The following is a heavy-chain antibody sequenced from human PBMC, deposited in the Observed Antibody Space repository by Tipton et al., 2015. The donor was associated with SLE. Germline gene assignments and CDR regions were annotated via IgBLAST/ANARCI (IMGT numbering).Heavy chain of an antibody. V-gene: IGHV3-7*03. CDR3: ARVMVRGVIIRGDAFDI. Sequence: SLRLSCAASGFTFSSYWMSWVRQAPGKGLEWVANIKQDGSEKYYVDSVKGRFTISRDNAKNSLYLQMNSLRAEDTAVYYCARVMVRGVIIRGDAFDICGQGTMVTVSS. J-gene: IGHJ3*02. CDR2: IKQDGSEK. D-gene: IGHD3-10*01. CDR1: GFTFSSYW.